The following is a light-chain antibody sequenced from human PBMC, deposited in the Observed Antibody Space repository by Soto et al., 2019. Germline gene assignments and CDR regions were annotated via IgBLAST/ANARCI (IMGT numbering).Light chain of an antibody. V-gene: IGKV1-5*03. J-gene: IGKJ1*01. CDR3: QHYNSYSEA. CDR2: KAS. Sequence: DIQMTQSPSTLSASVVDSVTITCRASQSITIWLAWYQQKPGKAPKLLIYKASTLKSGVPSRFSGSGSGTEFTLTISSLQPDDFATYYCQHYNSYSEACGQGTKGDIK. CDR1: QSITIW.